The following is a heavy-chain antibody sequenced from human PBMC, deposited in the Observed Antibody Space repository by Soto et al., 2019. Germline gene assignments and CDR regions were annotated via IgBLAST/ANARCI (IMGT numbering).Heavy chain of an antibody. Sequence: EVQLVESGGGLVKPGGSLRLSCAASGFTFSNAWMSWVRQAPGKGLEWVGRIKSKTDGGTTDYAAPVKGRFTISRDDSKNTLYLQMNSLKTEDTAVYYCTTDWAEVPAAMLAFDIWGQGTMVTVSS. D-gene: IGHD2-2*01. CDR3: TTDWAEVPAAMLAFDI. J-gene: IGHJ3*02. V-gene: IGHV3-15*01. CDR1: GFTFSNAW. CDR2: IKSKTDGGTT.